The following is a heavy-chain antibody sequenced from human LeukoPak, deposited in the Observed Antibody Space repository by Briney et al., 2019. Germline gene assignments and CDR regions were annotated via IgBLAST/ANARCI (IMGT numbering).Heavy chain of an antibody. J-gene: IGHJ4*02. CDR2: IYSDSTT. V-gene: IGHV3-53*01. CDR1: MFSLSRIR. CDR3: ASYCSAGSCRVSDGY. D-gene: IGHD2-15*01. Sequence: GGSLRLSCAAAMFSLSRIRMSWVRQAAGNGLEWASVIYSDSTTYYADSVKGRFTISRDNSKNTLYLQMKSLRAEDTAVYYCASYCSAGSCRVSDGYWGQGTLVTVSS.